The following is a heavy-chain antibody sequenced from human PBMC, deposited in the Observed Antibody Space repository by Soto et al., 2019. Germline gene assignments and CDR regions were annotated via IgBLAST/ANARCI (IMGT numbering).Heavy chain of an antibody. CDR2: IYPGDSDT. CDR3: ARVGKYYGSRSRYYYYGMDV. CDR1: GYSFTSYW. V-gene: IGHV5-51*01. Sequence: GESLKISCKGSGYSFTSYWIGWVRQMPGKGLEWMGIIYPGDSDTRYSPSFQGQVTISADKSISTAYLQWSSLKASDTAMYYCARVGKYYGSRSRYYYYGMDVWGQGTTVTVSS. J-gene: IGHJ6*02. D-gene: IGHD3-10*01.